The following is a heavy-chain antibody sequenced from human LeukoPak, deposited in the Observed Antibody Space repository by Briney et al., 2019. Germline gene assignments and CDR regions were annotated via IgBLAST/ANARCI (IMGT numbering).Heavy chain of an antibody. CDR2: ISSGSSTI. Sequence: GGSLRLSCAASGFTFSSYSMNWVRQAPGKGLEWVSYISSGSSTIYYADSVKGRFTISRDNAKNSLYLQMNSLRAEYTAVYYCARDATAMVIFYYYYYMDVWGKGTTVTVSS. CDR3: ARDATAMVIFYYYYYMDV. D-gene: IGHD5-18*01. CDR1: GFTFSSYS. J-gene: IGHJ6*03. V-gene: IGHV3-48*01.